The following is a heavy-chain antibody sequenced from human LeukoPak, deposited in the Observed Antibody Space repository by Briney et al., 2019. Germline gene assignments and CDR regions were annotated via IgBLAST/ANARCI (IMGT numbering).Heavy chain of an antibody. V-gene: IGHV3-23*01. CDR1: GFTFSSYA. CDR2: ISGSGGST. CDR3: ARDSGRYGYYMDV. D-gene: IGHD1-26*01. J-gene: IGHJ6*04. Sequence: GGSLRLSCAASGFTFSSYAMSWVRQAPGKGLEWVSAISGSGGSTYYADSVTGRFTISRDNAKDSVYLQMNSLRVEDTAVYYCARDSGRYGYYMDVCGKGTTVTVSS.